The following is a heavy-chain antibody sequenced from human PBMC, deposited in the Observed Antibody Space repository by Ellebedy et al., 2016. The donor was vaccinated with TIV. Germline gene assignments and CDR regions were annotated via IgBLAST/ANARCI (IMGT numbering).Heavy chain of an antibody. D-gene: IGHD1-1*01. CDR2: IASYDDGNKN. CDR1: GFTFSSYA. J-gene: IGHJ4*02. Sequence: GESLKISCAASGFTFSSYAMHWVRQAPGKGLEWAAVIASYDDGNKNYYADSVKGRFTISRDDSKNTLYLQMNSLRPEDTAVYYCTKDRSYNTPYYFDYWGQGTLVTVSS. V-gene: IGHV3-30*18. CDR3: TKDRSYNTPYYFDY.